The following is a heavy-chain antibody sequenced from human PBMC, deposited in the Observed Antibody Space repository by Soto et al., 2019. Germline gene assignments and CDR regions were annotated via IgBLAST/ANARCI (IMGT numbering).Heavy chain of an antibody. J-gene: IGHJ1*01. CDR1: GGSLSGYY. D-gene: IGHD6-13*01. CDR2: INHGGSA. Sequence: VQLQQWGAGLLKTSETLSLTCAVYGGSLSGYYWSWIRQTPGKRLEWVGDINHGGSANYNPSLNXRLXFSLDPSKNQFSLKLSSVIAADTAVYYCARYSSSWSKYVQHWGRGTLVTVSS. CDR3: ARYSSSWSKYVQH. V-gene: IGHV4-34*01.